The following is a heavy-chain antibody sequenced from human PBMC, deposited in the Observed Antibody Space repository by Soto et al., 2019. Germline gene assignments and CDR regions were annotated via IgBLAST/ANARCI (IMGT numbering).Heavy chain of an antibody. D-gene: IGHD3-10*01. Sequence: QDQLVQSGAEVKKPGASVMVSCEASGYTFTSHGITWVRQAPGQGLEWMGWIGAYNGNTNYAQRYQGRVTMTTDTSTRTAYMELRSLRPDDTAVYYCARCRRVWFGEVGREKAAFDIWGQGTLVTVSS. V-gene: IGHV1-18*01. CDR3: ARCRRVWFGEVGREKAAFDI. CDR2: IGAYNGNT. CDR1: GYTFTSHG. J-gene: IGHJ3*02.